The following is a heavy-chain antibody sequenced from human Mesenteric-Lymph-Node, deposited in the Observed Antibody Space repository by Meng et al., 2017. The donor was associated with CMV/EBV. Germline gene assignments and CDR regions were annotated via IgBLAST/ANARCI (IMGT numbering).Heavy chain of an antibody. CDR3: ARVQYSSGADAFDI. J-gene: IGHJ3*02. CDR2: ISAYNGNT. V-gene: IGHV1-18*01. D-gene: IGHD6-19*01. CDR1: GYTFTSYG. Sequence: ASGYTFTSYGISWVRQAPGQGLEWMGWISAYNGNTNYAQKLQGRVTMTTDTSTSTAYMELRSLRSDDTAVYYCARVQYSSGADAFDIWGQGTMVTVSS.